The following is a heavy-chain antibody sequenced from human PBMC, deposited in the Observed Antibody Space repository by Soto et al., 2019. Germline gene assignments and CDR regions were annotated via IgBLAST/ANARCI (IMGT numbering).Heavy chain of an antibody. Sequence: SETLSLTCTVSGGSISSYYWSWIRQPPGKGLEWIGYIYYSGSTNYNPSLKSRVTISVDTSKNQFSLKLSSVTAADTAVYYCARDRESYSFDYWGQGTLVNVSS. CDR1: GGSISSYY. CDR2: IYYSGST. J-gene: IGHJ4*02. D-gene: IGHD1-26*01. V-gene: IGHV4-59*01. CDR3: ARDRESYSFDY.